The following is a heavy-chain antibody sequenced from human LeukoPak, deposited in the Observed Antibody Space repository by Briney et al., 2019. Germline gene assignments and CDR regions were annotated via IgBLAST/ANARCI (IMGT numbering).Heavy chain of an antibody. J-gene: IGHJ6*03. V-gene: IGHV4-39*01. CDR2: IYYSGST. D-gene: IGHD5-12*01. CDR3: ARQRSGYDLAYYYYYYMDV. CDR1: GDSISTSNSY. Sequence: PSETLSLTCTVSGDSISTSNSYWGWIRQPPGKGLEWIGSIYYSGSTYYNPSLKSRVTISVDTSKNQFSLKLSSVTAADTAVYYCARQRSGYDLAYYYYYYMDVWGKGTTVTISS.